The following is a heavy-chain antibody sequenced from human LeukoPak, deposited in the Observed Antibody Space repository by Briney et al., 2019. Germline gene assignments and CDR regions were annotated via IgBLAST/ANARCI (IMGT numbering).Heavy chain of an antibody. CDR2: ISSSGSTI. Sequence: GGSLRLSCAASGFTFSDYYMSWIRQAPGKGLEWVSYISSSGSTIYYADSVKGRFTISRDNAKNSLYLQMNSLRAEDTAVYYCARDNAVRGVKPVYYYYYYMDVWGKGTTVTISS. D-gene: IGHD3-10*01. CDR1: GFTFSDYY. CDR3: ARDNAVRGVKPVYYYYYYMDV. J-gene: IGHJ6*03. V-gene: IGHV3-11*04.